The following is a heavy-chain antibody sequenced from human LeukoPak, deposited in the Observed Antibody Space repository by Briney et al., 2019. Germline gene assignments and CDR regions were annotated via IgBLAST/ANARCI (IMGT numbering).Heavy chain of an antibody. Sequence: SETLSLTCAVYGGSFSGYYWSWIRQHPGKGLEWIGEINHSGSTNYNPSLKSRVTISVDTSKNQFSLKLSSVTAADTAVYYCARGRSTVPYDSWGQGTLVTVSS. CDR2: INHSGST. J-gene: IGHJ4*02. CDR1: GGSFSGYY. V-gene: IGHV4-34*01. CDR3: ARGRSTVPYDS. D-gene: IGHD4-11*01.